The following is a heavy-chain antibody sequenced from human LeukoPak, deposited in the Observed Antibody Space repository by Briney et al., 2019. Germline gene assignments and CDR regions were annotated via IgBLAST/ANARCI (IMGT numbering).Heavy chain of an antibody. CDR3: ARSLLAFDY. Sequence: SETLSLTCAVYGGSFSGYYWSWIRQPPGKGLEWIGSFYYNGNTYYNPSLKSRVTISVDTSKNQFSLKLSSVTAADTAVYYCARSLLAFDYWGQGTLVTVSS. V-gene: IGHV4-34*01. CDR1: GGSFSGYY. D-gene: IGHD2-8*02. CDR2: FYYNGNT. J-gene: IGHJ4*02.